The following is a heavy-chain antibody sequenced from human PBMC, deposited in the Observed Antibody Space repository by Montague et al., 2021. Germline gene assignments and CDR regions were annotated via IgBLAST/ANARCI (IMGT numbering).Heavy chain of an antibody. CDR2: IEWDDQK. CDR1: GFSLSSIGTC. Sequence: PALVKPTQTLTLTCSLSGFSLSSIGTCVSWIRQPPGKALEWLALIEWDDQKYYTKSQAARLTISRDTSQNQVVLRMTNLDPVDTATYFCARIIKELGSENGQWLDFDYWGQGILVTVSS. D-gene: IGHD6-19*01. J-gene: IGHJ4*02. V-gene: IGHV2-70*01. CDR3: ARIIKELGSENGQWLDFDY.